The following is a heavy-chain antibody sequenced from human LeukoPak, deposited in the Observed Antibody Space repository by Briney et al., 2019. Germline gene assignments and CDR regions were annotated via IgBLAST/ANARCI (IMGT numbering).Heavy chain of an antibody. J-gene: IGHJ4*02. Sequence: PGGSLRLSCAASGFTFSSYSMNWVRQAPGKGLEWVSSISSSSYIYYADSVKGRFTISRGNAKNSLYLQMNSLRAEDTAVYYCARDTYNYYYDSSGYSKPFDYWGQGTLVTVSS. CDR1: GFTFSSYS. CDR2: ISSSSYI. CDR3: ARDTYNYYYDSSGYSKPFDY. V-gene: IGHV3-21*01. D-gene: IGHD3-22*01.